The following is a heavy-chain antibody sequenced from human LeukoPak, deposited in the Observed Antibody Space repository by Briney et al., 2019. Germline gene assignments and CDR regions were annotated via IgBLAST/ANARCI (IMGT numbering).Heavy chain of an antibody. V-gene: IGHV6-1*01. CDR1: GDCVSINSAA. D-gene: IGHD6-19*01. CDR2: IYYRSKWYN. Sequence: SQTLSLTSVLSGDCVSINSAAWNWVRQSPSSGLGLLGRIYYRSKWYNDYAVSVKSRITINPDTSKNQFSLQLNSVTPEDTAVYYCARAPYSSGWYIDYWGQGTLVTVSS. J-gene: IGHJ4*02. CDR3: ARAPYSSGWYIDY.